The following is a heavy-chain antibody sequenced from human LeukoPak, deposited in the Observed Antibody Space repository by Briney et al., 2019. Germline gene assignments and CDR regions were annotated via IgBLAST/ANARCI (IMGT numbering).Heavy chain of an antibody. CDR2: IYSSGNT. V-gene: IGHV4-59*01. CDR1: GYSISSYY. Sequence: SSETLSLTCSFSGYSISSYYWSWIRQSPGKGLEWIGHIYSSGNTDYNSSLKSRVTISVDTSKSQFSLRLNSVTATDTAVYYCARLRGKLVGPYFDYWGQGILVTVSS. CDR3: ARLRGKLVGPYFDY. D-gene: IGHD3-10*01. J-gene: IGHJ4*02.